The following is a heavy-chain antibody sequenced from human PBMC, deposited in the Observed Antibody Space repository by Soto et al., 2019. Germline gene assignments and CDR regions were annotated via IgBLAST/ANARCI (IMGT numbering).Heavy chain of an antibody. CDR1: GFTFSSYG. V-gene: IGHV3-33*01. Sequence: LRLSCAASGFTFSSYGMHWVRQAPGKGLEGVAVIWYDGSNKYYADSVKGRFTISRDNSKNTLYLQMNSLRAEDTAVYYCARGVRHYDILTGYAYYYYGIDVWGQGTTVTVSS. CDR2: IWYDGSNK. J-gene: IGHJ6*02. D-gene: IGHD3-9*01. CDR3: ARGVRHYDILTGYAYYYYGIDV.